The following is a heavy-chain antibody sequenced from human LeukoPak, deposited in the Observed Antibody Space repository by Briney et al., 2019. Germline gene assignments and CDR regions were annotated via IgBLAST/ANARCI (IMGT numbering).Heavy chain of an antibody. CDR3: ARVRYSSSSLYYYYYYMDV. D-gene: IGHD6-6*01. J-gene: IGHJ6*03. V-gene: IGHV4-34*01. CDR1: GGSFSGYY. CDR2: INHSGST. Sequence: SETLSLTCAVYGGSFSGYYWSWIRQPPGKGLEWIGEINHSGSTNYNPSLKSRVTISVDTSKYQFSLKLSSVTAADTAVYYCARVRYSSSSLYYYYYYMDVWGKGTTVTVSS.